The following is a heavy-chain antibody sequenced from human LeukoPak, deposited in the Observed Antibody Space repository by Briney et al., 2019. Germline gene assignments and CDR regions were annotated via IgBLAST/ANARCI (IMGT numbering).Heavy chain of an antibody. CDR2: ISYSGSSK. J-gene: IGHJ3*02. CDR3: AKDSGSNTFDN. D-gene: IGHD3-10*01. Sequence: GGSLRLSCAASGFTFSSYAMHWVRQAPGKGLEWVAVISYSGSSKECADSVKGRFTISRDNSKSTLYLQMNSLRAEDTAVYYCAKDSGSNTFDNWGQGTLVTVAS. CDR1: GFTFSSYA. V-gene: IGHV3-30-3*02.